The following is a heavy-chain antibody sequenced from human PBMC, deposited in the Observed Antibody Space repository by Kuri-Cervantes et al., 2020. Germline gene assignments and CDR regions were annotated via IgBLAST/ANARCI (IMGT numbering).Heavy chain of an antibody. Sequence: ASVKVSCKASGYTFTTYAFSWVRQAPGQGLEWMAWISAYNGNTNYAQKLQGRVTMTTDTSTSTAYMELRSLRSDDTAVYYCARVHSSGYYYTYYYGMDVWGQGTTVTVSS. V-gene: IGHV1-18*01. D-gene: IGHD3-22*01. CDR1: GYTFTTYA. J-gene: IGHJ6*02. CDR2: ISAYNGNT. CDR3: ARVHSSGYYYTYYYGMDV.